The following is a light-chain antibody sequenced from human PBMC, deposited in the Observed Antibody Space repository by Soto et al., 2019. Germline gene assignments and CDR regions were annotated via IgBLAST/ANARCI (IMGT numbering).Light chain of an antibody. Sequence: GLSQSPGTLSLSPGERATLSCRASQSVSSSYLAWYQQKPGQAPRLLIYGASSRATGIPARFSGSGSGTEFTLTISRLEPEDIAVYYCQQYGSSPHFGQGTRLEIK. V-gene: IGKV3-20*01. CDR3: QQYGSSPH. CDR1: QSVSSSY. J-gene: IGKJ5*01. CDR2: GAS.